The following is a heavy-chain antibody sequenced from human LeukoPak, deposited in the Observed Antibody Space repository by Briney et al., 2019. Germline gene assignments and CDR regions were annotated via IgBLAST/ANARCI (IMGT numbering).Heavy chain of an antibody. D-gene: IGHD3-10*01. CDR3: ARGKGRVRGVITPPYYYGMDV. CDR2: INHSGST. Sequence: PSETLSLTYAVYGGSFSGYYWSWIRQPPGKGLEWIGEINHSGSTNYNPSLKSRVTISVDTSKNKFSLKLSSVTAADTAVYYCARGKGRVRGVITPPYYYGMDVWGQGTTVTVSS. V-gene: IGHV4-34*01. CDR1: GGSFSGYY. J-gene: IGHJ6*02.